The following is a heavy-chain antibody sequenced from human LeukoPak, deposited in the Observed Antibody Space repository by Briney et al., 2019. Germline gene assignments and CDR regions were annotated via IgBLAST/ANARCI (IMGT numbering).Heavy chain of an antibody. CDR3: TRHVGSRYNWNYIDY. Sequence: GESLKISCQGSGYNFSTSWIGWVRQLPGKGLEWMAIIYPADSNSRHSPSFQGQVTISADKSSSTAYLQWRSLKASDTAMYYCTRHVGSRYNWNYIDYWGQGTLVTVSS. D-gene: IGHD1-20*01. J-gene: IGHJ4*02. V-gene: IGHV5-51*01. CDR2: IYPADSNS. CDR1: GYNFSTSW.